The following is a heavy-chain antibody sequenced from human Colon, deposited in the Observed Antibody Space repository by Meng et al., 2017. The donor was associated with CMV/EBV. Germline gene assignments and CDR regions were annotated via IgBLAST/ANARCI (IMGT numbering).Heavy chain of an antibody. V-gene: IGHV3-7*01. CDR1: GFTFVEYW. Sequence: GGSLRLSCVTSGFTFVEYWMIWVRQAPGKGLEWVANIKQDGSETNYADSVKGRFTISRDNTKNSLYLQMNSLRAEDTAVYYCARDPWSYYWGQGTLVTVSS. D-gene: IGHD3-3*01. J-gene: IGHJ4*02. CDR3: ARDPWSYY. CDR2: IKQDGSET.